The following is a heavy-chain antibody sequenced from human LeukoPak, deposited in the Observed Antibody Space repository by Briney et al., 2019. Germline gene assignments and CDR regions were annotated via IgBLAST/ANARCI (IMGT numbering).Heavy chain of an antibody. D-gene: IGHD4-17*01. V-gene: IGHV1-2*02. J-gene: IGHJ4*02. CDR1: GYTFTGYY. Sequence: SVKVSCKASGYTFTGYYMHWVRQAPGQGLEWMGWIDPNSGGTNYAKKFQGRVTMTRDTSISTAYMELSRLRSDDTAVYYCARAMTTVTLGDYWGQGTLVTVSS. CDR3: ARAMTTVTLGDY. CDR2: IDPNSGGT.